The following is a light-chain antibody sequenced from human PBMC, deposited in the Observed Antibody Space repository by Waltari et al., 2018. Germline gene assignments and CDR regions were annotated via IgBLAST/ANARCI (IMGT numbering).Light chain of an antibody. CDR2: GDS. CDR1: SSNIGAGYE. CDR3: QSFDSSLSGVV. J-gene: IGLJ2*01. V-gene: IGLV1-40*01. Sequence: QSVLTQPPSVSGAPGQRVTISCPGSSSNIGAGYEVHWYQQLPGVAPKLLIYGDSSRPSGVPDRFSGSKSGTSASLAITGLQAEDEADYYCQSFDSSLSGVVFGGGTKLTVL.